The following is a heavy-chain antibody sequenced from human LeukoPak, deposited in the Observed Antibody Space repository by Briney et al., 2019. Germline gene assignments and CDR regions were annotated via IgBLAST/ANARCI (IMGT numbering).Heavy chain of an antibody. Sequence: KASETLSLTCTVSGGSISSSSYYWGWIRQPPGKGLEWIGSIYYSGSTYYNPSLKSRVTISVDTSKNQFSLKLSSVTAADTAVYYCARNPGIAVAGTDYWGQGTLVTVSS. CDR3: ARNPGIAVAGTDY. D-gene: IGHD6-19*01. J-gene: IGHJ4*02. V-gene: IGHV4-39*07. CDR2: IYYSGST. CDR1: GGSISSSSYY.